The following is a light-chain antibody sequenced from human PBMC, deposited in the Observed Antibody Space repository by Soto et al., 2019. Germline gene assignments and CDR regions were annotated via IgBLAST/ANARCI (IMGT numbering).Light chain of an antibody. CDR3: ISYTTISTYV. CDR1: SSDVDGYNY. Sequence: QSALTQPASVSGSPGQSIAISCTGTSSDVDGYNYVSWYQHHPGKAPKLMIYDVSSRPSGVSNRFSGSKSGNTASLTISGLQAEDDADYYCISYTTISTYVFGTGTKLTVL. V-gene: IGLV2-14*03. J-gene: IGLJ1*01. CDR2: DVS.